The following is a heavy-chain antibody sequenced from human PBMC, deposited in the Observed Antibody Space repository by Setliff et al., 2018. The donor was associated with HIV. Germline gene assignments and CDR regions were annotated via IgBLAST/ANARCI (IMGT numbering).Heavy chain of an antibody. CDR2: ISSSSSTI. CDR1: GFTFSSYS. D-gene: IGHD4-17*01. Sequence: GGSLRLSCAASGFTFSSYSMNWVRQAPGKGLEWVSYISSSSSTIYYADSVRGRFTISRDNAKNLVFLQMNSLRAEDTAVYYCVRDATTATRNYYYGLDVWGQGTTVTAP. CDR3: VRDATTATRNYYYGLDV. J-gene: IGHJ6*02. V-gene: IGHV3-48*04.